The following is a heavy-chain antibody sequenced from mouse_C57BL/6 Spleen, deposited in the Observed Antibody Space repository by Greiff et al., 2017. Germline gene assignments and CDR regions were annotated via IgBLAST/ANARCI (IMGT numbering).Heavy chain of an antibody. CDR3: ARSEGGRYGPFV. CDR2: IDPEDGET. Sequence: VQLKQSGAELVKPGASVKLSCTASGFNIKDYYMHWVKQRTEQGLEWIGRIDPEDGETKYAPTFQGKATITADTPSNTAYLQLSSLTSEDTAVYYCARSEGGRYGPFVWGTGTTVTVSS. CDR1: GFNIKDYY. J-gene: IGHJ1*03. D-gene: IGHD2-10*02. V-gene: IGHV14-2*01.